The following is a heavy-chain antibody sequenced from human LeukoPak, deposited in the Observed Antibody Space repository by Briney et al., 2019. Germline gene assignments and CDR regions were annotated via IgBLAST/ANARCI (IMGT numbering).Heavy chain of an antibody. CDR1: GYTFTSYD. CDR2: MNPNSGNT. Sequence: ASVKVSCKASGYTFTSYDINWVRQATGQGLEWMGWMNPNSGNTGYAQKFQGRVTMTRNTSISTAYMELGSLRSEDTAVYYCARASSNLNWFDPWGQGTLVTVSS. J-gene: IGHJ5*02. CDR3: ARASSNLNWFDP. V-gene: IGHV1-8*01. D-gene: IGHD2-2*01.